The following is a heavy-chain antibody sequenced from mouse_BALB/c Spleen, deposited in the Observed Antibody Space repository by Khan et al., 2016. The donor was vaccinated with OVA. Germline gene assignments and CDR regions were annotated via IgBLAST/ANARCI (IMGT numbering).Heavy chain of an antibody. V-gene: IGHV5-6-5*01. J-gene: IGHJ3*01. CDR2: ISSGGST. CDR1: GFTFSNYA. Sequence: DVMLVESGGGLVKPGGSLKLSCAASGFTFSNYAMSWVRQTPEKRLEWVASISSGGSTYYPDSVKGRFTISIDNDRNILYLQMSSLRSEDTAMYYCARDYWFTYWGQGTLVTVSA. CDR3: ARDYWFTY.